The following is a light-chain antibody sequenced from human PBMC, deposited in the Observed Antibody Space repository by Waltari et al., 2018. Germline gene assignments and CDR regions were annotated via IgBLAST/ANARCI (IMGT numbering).Light chain of an antibody. Sequence: QSALTQPRSVSGSPGQSVTISCSGTSSDVGSYNFVSWYQQHPGNAPKLLIYDVVKRPCGVPDRFSGSQSGNTASLTISGLQTEDESDYYCCSYAGSYTFVFGGGTQLTVL. CDR2: DVV. V-gene: IGLV2-11*01. CDR1: SSDVGSYNF. CDR3: CSYAGSYTFV. J-gene: IGLJ7*01.